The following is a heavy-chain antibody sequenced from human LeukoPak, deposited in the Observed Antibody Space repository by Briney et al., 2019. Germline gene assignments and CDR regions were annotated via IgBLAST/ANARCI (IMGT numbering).Heavy chain of an antibody. Sequence: GGSLRLSCAASGFTFSSYAMHWVRQAPGKGLEYVSAISSNGGSTYYANSVKGRFTISRDNSKNTLYLQMGSLRAEDMAVYYCARVGGSYGMGSVFDYWGQGTLVTVSS. CDR2: ISSNGGST. V-gene: IGHV3-64*01. D-gene: IGHD1-26*01. CDR1: GFTFSSYA. CDR3: ARVGGSYGMGSVFDY. J-gene: IGHJ4*02.